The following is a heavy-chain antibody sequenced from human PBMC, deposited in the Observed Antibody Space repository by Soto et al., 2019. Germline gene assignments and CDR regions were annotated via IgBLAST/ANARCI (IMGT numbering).Heavy chain of an antibody. D-gene: IGHD6-19*01. CDR1: GYSFTSYW. V-gene: IGHV5-51*01. CDR2: IYPGDSDT. CDR3: ARTTRLDSGWYSRHYWAFDY. J-gene: IGHJ4*02. Sequence: GESLKISCKGSGYSFTSYWIGWVRQMPGKGLEWMGIIYPGDSDTRYSPSFQGQVTISADKFISTAYLQWSSLKASDTAMYYCARTTRLDSGWYSRHYWAFDYWGQGTLVTVSS.